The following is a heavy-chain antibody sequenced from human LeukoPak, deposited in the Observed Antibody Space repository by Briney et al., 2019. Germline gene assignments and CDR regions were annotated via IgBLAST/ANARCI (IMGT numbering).Heavy chain of an antibody. CDR3: ARDQEGFDY. CDR2: IYPRDGST. CDR1: GYTFTNNY. J-gene: IGHJ4*02. V-gene: IGHV1-46*01. Sequence: GASVKVSCKASGYTFTNNYLHWVRQAPGQGLEWMGMIYPRDGSTSYAQNFQGRVSVTRDTSTTTVHMELRGLRPEDTAVYYCARDQEGFDYWGQETVVTVSS.